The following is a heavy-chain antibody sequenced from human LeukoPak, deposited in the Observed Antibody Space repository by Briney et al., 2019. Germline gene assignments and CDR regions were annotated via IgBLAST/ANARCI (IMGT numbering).Heavy chain of an antibody. Sequence: GGSLRLSCTASGFTLSSYEMSWVRQAPGKGLEWVSAISGSGGSTYYADSVKGRFTISRDNSKNTLYLQMNSLRAEDTAVYYCAKGMYYYGSGSYYGGFDYWGQGTLVTVSS. CDR1: GFTLSSYE. D-gene: IGHD3-10*01. CDR3: AKGMYYYGSGSYYGGFDY. V-gene: IGHV3-23*01. CDR2: ISGSGGST. J-gene: IGHJ4*02.